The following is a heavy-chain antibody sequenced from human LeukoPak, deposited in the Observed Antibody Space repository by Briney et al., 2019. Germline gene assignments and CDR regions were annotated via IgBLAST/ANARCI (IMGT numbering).Heavy chain of an antibody. CDR2: NYPGDSDT. Sequence: GESLKTSCKGSGYNFPNYGFGWVRQMPGKGLEWMGINYPGDSDTRYSPSFQGQAHISADQSISPAYLQLSSLKASDTAMYYCAIQAVAGRPIRVLYYYMHVWGKGTTVTVSS. D-gene: IGHD6-19*01. V-gene: IGHV5-51*01. J-gene: IGHJ6*03. CDR1: GYNFPNYG. CDR3: AIQAVAGRPIRVLYYYMHV.